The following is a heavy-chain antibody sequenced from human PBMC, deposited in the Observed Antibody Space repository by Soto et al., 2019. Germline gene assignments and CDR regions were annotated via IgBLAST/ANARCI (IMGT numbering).Heavy chain of an antibody. Sequence: GGSLRHSCAASGFTFNSYTLHWGRQAPGKGLEWVSLISWDGGITYYGDSVNGRFTVSRDNSDNSLDLQMTSLRSDDTAFYYCAKDSYDILTGQKRYFDSWGQGTLVTVSS. CDR1: GFTFNSYT. J-gene: IGHJ4*02. CDR3: AKDSYDILTGQKRYFDS. D-gene: IGHD3-9*01. V-gene: IGHV3-43*01. CDR2: ISWDGGIT.